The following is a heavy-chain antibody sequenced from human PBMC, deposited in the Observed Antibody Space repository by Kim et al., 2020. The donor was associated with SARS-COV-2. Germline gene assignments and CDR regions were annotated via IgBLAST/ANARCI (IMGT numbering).Heavy chain of an antibody. CDR3: ARDQSLVGGTVAPFEV. V-gene: IGHV4-30-4*01. Sequence: SETLSLTCTVSGGSISSGYSYWIWMRQPPGKGLEWIAYIYYSGSTYHNPSLKSRVTISVDTYKNQFYLKLSSATAADTAVYYCARDQSLVGGTVAPFEV. D-gene: IGHD1-26*01. CDR2: IYYSGST. J-gene: IGHJ3*01. CDR1: GGSISSGYSY.